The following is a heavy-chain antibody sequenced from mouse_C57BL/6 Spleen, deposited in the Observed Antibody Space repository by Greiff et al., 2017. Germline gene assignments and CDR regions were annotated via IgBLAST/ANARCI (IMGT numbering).Heavy chain of an antibody. V-gene: IGHV5-17*01. CDR3: ARPPYYYGSSPYYYAMDY. CDR2: ISSGSSTI. J-gene: IGHJ4*01. CDR1: GFTFSDYG. D-gene: IGHD1-1*01. Sequence: DVMLVESGGGLVKPGGSLKLSCAASGFTFSDYGMHWVRQAPEKGLEWVAYISSGSSTIYYADTVKGRFTISRDNAKNTLFLQMTSLRSEDTAMYYCARPPYYYGSSPYYYAMDYWGQGTSVTVSS.